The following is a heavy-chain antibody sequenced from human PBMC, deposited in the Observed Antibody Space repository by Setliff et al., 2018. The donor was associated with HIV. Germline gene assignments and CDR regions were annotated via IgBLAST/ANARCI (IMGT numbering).Heavy chain of an antibody. CDR1: GDSISSGSYY. V-gene: IGHV4-61*10. CDR3: ARVPPEYSSSSQAFDI. Sequence: LSLTCAVSGDSISSGSYYWSWIRQPAGEGLEWIGSIYHSGSTYYNPSLKSRVTISVDTSKNKFSLKMRSVTAADTAVYYCARVPPEYSSSSQAFDIWGQGTKVTVSS. CDR2: IYHSGST. D-gene: IGHD6-6*01. J-gene: IGHJ3*02.